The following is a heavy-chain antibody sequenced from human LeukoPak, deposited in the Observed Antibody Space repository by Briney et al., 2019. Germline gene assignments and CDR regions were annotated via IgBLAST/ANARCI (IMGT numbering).Heavy chain of an antibody. CDR2: INPTGTTT. D-gene: IGHD3-22*01. V-gene: IGHV1-46*01. Sequence: GASVKVSCKASGYTFINHWMHWVRQAPGQGLEWVGLINPTGTTTLYAQKFQGRVTMTRDMSTSTVYMELSSLRSEDTAVYYCARDYYDSSLEDYYYMDVWGKGTTVTVSS. J-gene: IGHJ6*03. CDR1: GYTFINHW. CDR3: ARDYYDSSLEDYYYMDV.